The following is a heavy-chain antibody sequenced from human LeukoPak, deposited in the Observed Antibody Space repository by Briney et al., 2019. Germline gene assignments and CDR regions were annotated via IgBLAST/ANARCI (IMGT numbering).Heavy chain of an antibody. V-gene: IGHV3-20*04. CDR1: GFTFDDYS. CDR2: INRNGGNT. Sequence: PGGYLSLSCAASGFTFDDYSMSWVRRAPGKGLEWVSNINRNGGNTAYADSVKGRFTISRDNAKNSLYLQMNSLRAEDTALYYCARDHGAIALTNYLDYWGQGTLVTVSS. CDR3: ARDHGAIALTNYLDY. D-gene: IGHD1-1*01. J-gene: IGHJ4*02.